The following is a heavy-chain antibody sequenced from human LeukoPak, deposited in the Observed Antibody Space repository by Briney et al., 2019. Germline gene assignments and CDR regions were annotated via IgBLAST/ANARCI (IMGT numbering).Heavy chain of an antibody. J-gene: IGHJ4*02. V-gene: IGHV4-39*01. CDR2: LYYSGST. CDR3: ARPSITMVRGVIINLHFDY. D-gene: IGHD3-10*01. Sequence: SETLSLTCTVSGVSISSNGYYWAWIRQPPGEGLEWIGTLYYSGSTYYNPSLKSRVTISVDTSKNQFSLKLSSVTAADTAVYYCARPSITMVRGVIINLHFDYWGQGTLVTVSS. CDR1: GVSISSNGYY.